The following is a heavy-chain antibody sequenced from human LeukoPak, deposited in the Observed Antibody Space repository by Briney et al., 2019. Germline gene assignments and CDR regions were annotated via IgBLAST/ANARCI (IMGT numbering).Heavy chain of an antibody. Sequence: QPGGSLRLSCAASGFTFSSYGMHWVRQAPGKGLEWVAVISDDGTTKYYADSVKGRFTISRDNSKNTLYLEMNSLRAEDTAVYYCAKGGAAAGKMQYCFDYWGQGTLVTVSS. V-gene: IGHV3-30*18. CDR2: ISDDGTTK. J-gene: IGHJ4*02. CDR1: GFTFSSYG. CDR3: AKGGAAAGKMQYCFDY. D-gene: IGHD6-13*01.